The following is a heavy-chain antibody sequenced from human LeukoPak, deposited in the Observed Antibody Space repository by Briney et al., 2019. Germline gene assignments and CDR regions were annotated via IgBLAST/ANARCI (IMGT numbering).Heavy chain of an antibody. J-gene: IGHJ4*02. CDR1: GFTFSSYW. CDR3: ARVGSRRGSGGSCYKY. CDR2: IKQDGSEK. Sequence: PGGSLRLSCAASGFTFSSYWMSWVRQAPGKGVECVANIKQDGSEKYYVDSVKGRFTISRDNAKNSLYLQMNSLRAEDTAVYYCARVGSRRGSGGSCYKYWGQGTLVTVSS. D-gene: IGHD2-15*01. V-gene: IGHV3-7*01.